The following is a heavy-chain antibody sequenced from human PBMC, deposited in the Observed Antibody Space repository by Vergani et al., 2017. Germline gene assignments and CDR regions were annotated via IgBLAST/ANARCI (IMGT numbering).Heavy chain of an antibody. V-gene: IGHV3-23*01. CDR3: AKDLSGNSGEDY. J-gene: IGHJ4*02. CDR1: GFTFSSYA. D-gene: IGHD4-23*01. Sequence: EVQLLESGGGLVQPGGSLRLSCAASGFTFSSYAMSWVRQAPGKGLEWVSAISGSGGSTYYADSVKGRFTISRDNSKNTLYLQMKSLRAEDTAVYYCAKDLSGNSGEDYWGQGTLVTVSS. CDR2: ISGSGGST.